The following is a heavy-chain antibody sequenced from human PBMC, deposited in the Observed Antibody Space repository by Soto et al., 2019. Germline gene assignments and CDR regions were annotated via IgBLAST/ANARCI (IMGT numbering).Heavy chain of an antibody. CDR1: GGTFSSYA. V-gene: IGHV1-69*01. CDR3: AMGEQELELPNY. D-gene: IGHD1-7*01. J-gene: IGHJ4*02. Sequence: QVQLVQSGAEVKKPGSSVKVSCKASGGTFSSYAISWVRQAPGQGLEWLGGISPIFGTANYAQKFQGRVTITAEESTSTSYMELSSLISEDTAVYYCAMGEQELELPNYWGQGTLVTVSS. CDR2: ISPIFGTA.